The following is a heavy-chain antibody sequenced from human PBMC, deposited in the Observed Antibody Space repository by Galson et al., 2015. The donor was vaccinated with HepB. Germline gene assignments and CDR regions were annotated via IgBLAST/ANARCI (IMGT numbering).Heavy chain of an antibody. V-gene: IGHV3-30-3*01. CDR3: ARDRTYNGVPDVFDY. CDR1: GFTFSSYA. J-gene: IGHJ4*02. CDR2: ISYDGSNK. D-gene: IGHD2-8*01. Sequence: SLRLSCAASGFTFSSYAMHWVRQAPGKGLEWVAVISYDGSNKYYADSVKGRFTISRDNSKNTLYLQMNSLRAEDTAVYYCARDRTYNGVPDVFDYWGQGTLVTVSS.